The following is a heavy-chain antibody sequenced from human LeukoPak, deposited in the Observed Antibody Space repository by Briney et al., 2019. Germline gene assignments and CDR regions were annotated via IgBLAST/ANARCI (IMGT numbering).Heavy chain of an antibody. J-gene: IGHJ4*02. Sequence: PGGSLRLSCAASGFTFSNYWMHWVRQAPGKGLVWVSRINSDGSSTTYADSVKGRFTISRDNAKNTLYLQMNSLRAEDTAVYYCARDRSSGASIAVAGTPLFWGQGTLATVSS. D-gene: IGHD6-19*01. CDR2: INSDGSST. V-gene: IGHV3-74*01. CDR3: ARDRSSGASIAVAGTPLF. CDR1: GFTFSNYW.